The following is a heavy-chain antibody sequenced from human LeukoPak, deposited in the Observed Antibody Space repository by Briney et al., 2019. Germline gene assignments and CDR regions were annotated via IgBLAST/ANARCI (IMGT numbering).Heavy chain of an antibody. D-gene: IGHD3-22*01. CDR2: IYTGGST. Sequence: GGSLILSCAASGFTVSSNYMSWVRQAPGKGLEWVSVIYTGGSTYYADSVKGRFTISRDNSKNTLYLQMNSLRAEDTAVYYCARNLYYYDSSNYFYYWGQGTLVTVSS. CDR1: GFTVSSNY. CDR3: ARNLYYYDSSNYFYY. J-gene: IGHJ4*02. V-gene: IGHV3-53*01.